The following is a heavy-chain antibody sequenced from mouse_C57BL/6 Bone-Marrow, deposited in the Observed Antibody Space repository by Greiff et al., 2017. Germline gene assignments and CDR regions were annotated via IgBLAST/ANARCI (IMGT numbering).Heavy chain of an antibody. J-gene: IGHJ4*01. Sequence: QVQLQQSGAELARPGASVKMSCKASGYTFTSYTMHWVKQRPGQGLEWIGYINPSSGYTKYNQKFKDKATLTADKSSSTAYMQLSSLTSEDPAVYYCARRRKLGRGYAMDYWGQGTSVTVSS. CDR2: INPSSGYT. CDR1: GYTFTSYT. D-gene: IGHD4-1*01. V-gene: IGHV1-4*01. CDR3: ARRRKLGRGYAMDY.